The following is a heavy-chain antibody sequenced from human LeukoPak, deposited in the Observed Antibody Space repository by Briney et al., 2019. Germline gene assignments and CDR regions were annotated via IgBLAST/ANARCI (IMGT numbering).Heavy chain of an antibody. CDR2: ISTRGST. D-gene: IGHD3-16*01. V-gene: IGHV4-4*07. J-gene: IGHJ6*03. Sequence: PSETLSLTCSVSGGSISSYYWSSIRQPAGKGLEWVGQISTRGSTNYNPSLKSRVTMSVDTSNNPISLNLSSVTAPHTPVCYCARMGSPIHYYYMDVWGKGTTVTISS. CDR1: GGSISSYY. CDR3: ARMGSPIHYYYMDV.